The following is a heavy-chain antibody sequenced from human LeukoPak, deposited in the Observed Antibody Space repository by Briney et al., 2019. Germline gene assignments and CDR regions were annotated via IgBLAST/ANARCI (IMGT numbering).Heavy chain of an antibody. CDR2: IYPGDSDT. J-gene: IGHJ4*02. V-gene: IGHV5-51*01. Sequence: GESLKISCKGSGPSFTSYWIAWVRQMPGKGLEWMGIIYPGDSDTRYSPSFQGQVTISADKSISTAYLQWSSLKASDSAMYYCARARYCSGGSCYAEDWGQGTLVTVSS. CDR3: ARARYCSGGSCYAED. D-gene: IGHD2-15*01. CDR1: GPSFTSYW.